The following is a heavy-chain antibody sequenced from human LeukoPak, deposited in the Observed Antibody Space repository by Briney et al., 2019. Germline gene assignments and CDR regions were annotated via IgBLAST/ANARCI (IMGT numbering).Heavy chain of an antibody. CDR1: GFTFSSYT. Sequence: GGSLRLSCAASGFTFSSYTMSWVRQAPGKGLEWVSGISGTGGGTYYADSVKGRFTISRDNSKNTLYLQMNSLRAEDTALYYCAKRRIVGTTRDAFDIWGQGTMVTVSS. CDR2: ISGTGGGT. V-gene: IGHV3-23*01. CDR3: AKRRIVGTTRDAFDI. D-gene: IGHD1-26*01. J-gene: IGHJ3*02.